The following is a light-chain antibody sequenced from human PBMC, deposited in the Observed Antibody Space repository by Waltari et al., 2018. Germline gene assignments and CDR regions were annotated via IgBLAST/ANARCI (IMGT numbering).Light chain of an antibody. CDR3: QQTYSTPGLT. CDR1: QSISSY. V-gene: IGKV1-39*01. Sequence: DIQMTHSTSPPSASAGDRVTITCRASQSISSYLNWYQQESGKAPKLLIYAASSLQSGVPSRFSGSGSGTDFALTITSLQPEDLGTYYCQQTYSTPGLTFGGGTKVAIK. CDR2: AAS. J-gene: IGKJ4*01.